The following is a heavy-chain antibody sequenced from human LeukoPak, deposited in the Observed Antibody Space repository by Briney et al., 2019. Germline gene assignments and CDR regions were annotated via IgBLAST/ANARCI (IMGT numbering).Heavy chain of an antibody. D-gene: IGHD2-15*01. CDR1: GGTFSSYV. CDR3: AREYCSGGSCYEYCFDY. CDR2: IIPIFGTA. Sequence: ASVKVSCKASGGTFSSYVISWVRQAPGQGLEWMGGIIPIFGTANYAQKFQGRVTITADESTSTAYMELSSLRSEDTAVYYCAREYCSGGSCYEYCFDYWGQGTLVTVSS. J-gene: IGHJ4*02. V-gene: IGHV1-69*13.